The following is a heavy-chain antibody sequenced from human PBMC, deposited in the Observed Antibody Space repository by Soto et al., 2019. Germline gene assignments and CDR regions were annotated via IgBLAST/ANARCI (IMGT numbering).Heavy chain of an antibody. D-gene: IGHD3-10*01. V-gene: IGHV4-34*01. CDR3: ARGRITMVRGRNWFDP. Sequence: SETLSLTYAVYGGYFSGYYWSWLRQPPGKGLEWIGEINHSGSTNYNPSLKSRVTISVDTSKNQFSLKLSSVTAADTAVYYCARGRITMVRGRNWFDPWGQGTLVT. J-gene: IGHJ5*02. CDR1: GGYFSGYY. CDR2: INHSGST.